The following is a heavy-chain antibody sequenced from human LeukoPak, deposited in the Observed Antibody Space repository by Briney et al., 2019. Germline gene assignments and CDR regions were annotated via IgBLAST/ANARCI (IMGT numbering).Heavy chain of an antibody. Sequence: GGSLRLSCAASGLTFTKYGMMWVRQAPGKGLVWVSYINNDGTDATYADSFKGRFTISRDNAKNTLYLQMNSLKAEDSAMYYCATNYNGMSNWGQGTLVIVSS. V-gene: IGHV3-74*01. CDR3: ATNYNGMSN. CDR1: GLTFTKYG. D-gene: IGHD1-26*01. J-gene: IGHJ4*02. CDR2: INNDGTDA.